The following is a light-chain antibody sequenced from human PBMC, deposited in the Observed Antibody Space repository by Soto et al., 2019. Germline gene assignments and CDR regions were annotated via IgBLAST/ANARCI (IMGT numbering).Light chain of an antibody. CDR3: QQYDSSPWT. Sequence: EIVLTQSPGTLSLSPGERATLSCRASQSVSSSFLAWYQQKPGQAPRLLIYGASSRATGIPDRFSSSGSGTDFTLTISRREPEDFAVYYCQQYDSSPWTFGQGTKVEIK. CDR1: QSVSSSF. CDR2: GAS. V-gene: IGKV3-20*01. J-gene: IGKJ1*01.